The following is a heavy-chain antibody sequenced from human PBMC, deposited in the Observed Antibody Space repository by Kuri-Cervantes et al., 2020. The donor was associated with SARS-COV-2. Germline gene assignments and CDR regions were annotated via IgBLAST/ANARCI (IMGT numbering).Heavy chain of an antibody. CDR1: GYTFTSYG. Sequence: ASVKVSCKASGYTFTSYGISWVRQAPGQGLEWMGWINPNSGGTNYAQKFQGRVTMTRDTSISTAYMELSRLRSDDTAVYYCAIRVEKGVGDYYYYYYMDVWGKGTTVTVSS. J-gene: IGHJ6*03. CDR3: AIRVEKGVGDYYYYYYMDV. CDR2: INPNSGGT. D-gene: IGHD3-10*01. V-gene: IGHV1-2*02.